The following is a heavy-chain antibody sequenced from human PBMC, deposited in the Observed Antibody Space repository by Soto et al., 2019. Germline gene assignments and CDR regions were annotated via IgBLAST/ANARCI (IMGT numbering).Heavy chain of an antibody. J-gene: IGHJ3*02. CDR3: ARDGTRYYYDSSAPVGAFDI. Sequence: GGSLRLSCAASGFTFSNAWMNWVRQAPGKGLEWVGRIKSKTDGGSTYYADSVKGRFTISRDNSKNTLYLQMNSLRAEDTAVYYCARDGTRYYYDSSAPVGAFDIWGQGTMVTVSS. V-gene: IGHV3-15*07. D-gene: IGHD3-22*01. CDR2: IKSKTDGGST. CDR1: GFTFSNAW.